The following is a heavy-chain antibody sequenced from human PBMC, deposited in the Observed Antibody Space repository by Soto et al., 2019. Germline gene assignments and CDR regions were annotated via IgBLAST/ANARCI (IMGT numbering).Heavy chain of an antibody. CDR2: VNHSGST. CDR1: GGSISSGGYS. V-gene: IGHV4-30-2*01. J-gene: IGHJ6*02. D-gene: IGHD5-12*01. CDR3: ARGADYHPGV. Sequence: PSETLSLTCAVSGGSISSGGYSWSWIRQPPGKGLEWIGEVNHSGSTNYNPSLKSRVTISVDTSKNQFSLKLSSVTAADTAVYYCARGADYHPGVWGQGTTVTVSS.